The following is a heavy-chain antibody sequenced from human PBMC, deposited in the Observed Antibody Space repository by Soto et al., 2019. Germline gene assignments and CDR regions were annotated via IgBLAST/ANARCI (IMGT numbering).Heavy chain of an antibody. CDR2: IYYSGST. CDR1: GGSISSYY. CDR3: ARSSAYSSGLGSWYYYYMDV. D-gene: IGHD6-25*01. V-gene: IGHV4-59*01. J-gene: IGHJ6*03. Sequence: SETLSLTCTVSGGSISSYYWSWIRQPPGKGLEWIGYIYYSGSTNYNPSLKSRVTISVDTSKNQFSLKLSSVTAADTAVYYCARSSAYSSGLGSWYYYYMDVWGKGTTVTVA.